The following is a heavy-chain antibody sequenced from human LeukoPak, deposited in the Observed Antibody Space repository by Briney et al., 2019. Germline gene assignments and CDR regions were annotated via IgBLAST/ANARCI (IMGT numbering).Heavy chain of an antibody. CDR1: VGSISSSSYY. J-gene: IGHJ4*02. D-gene: IGHD6-13*01. CDR2: IYYSGST. CDR3: ATRAPYSSSWYDDY. V-gene: IGHV4-39*01. Sequence: PSETLSLTCTVSVGSISSSSYYWGWIRQPPGKGLEWIGSIYYSGSTYYNPSLKSRVTISVDTSKNQFSLKLSSVTAADTAVYYCATRAPYSSSWYDDYWGQGTLVTVSS.